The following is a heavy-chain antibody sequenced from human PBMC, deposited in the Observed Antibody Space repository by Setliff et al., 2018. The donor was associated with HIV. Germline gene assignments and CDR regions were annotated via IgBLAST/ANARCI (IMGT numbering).Heavy chain of an antibody. V-gene: IGHV4-34*01. CDR2: ISHSGST. CDR3: ARGSPSSSWYGEYAY. CDR1: GGSFSGYY. Sequence: KSSETLSLTCAVYGGSFSGYYWSWIRQPPGKGLEWIGEISHSGSTFYSPSLKSRVTISVDTSKNQFSLKLSSVTAADTAIYYCARGSPSSSWYGEYAYWGQGTLVTVSS. J-gene: IGHJ4*02. D-gene: IGHD6-13*01.